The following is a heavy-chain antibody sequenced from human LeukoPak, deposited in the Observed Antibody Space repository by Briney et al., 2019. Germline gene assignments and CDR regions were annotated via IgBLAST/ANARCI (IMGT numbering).Heavy chain of an antibody. Sequence: SVKVSCKASGGTFSSYAISWVRQAPGQGLEWMGGIIPIFGTADYAQKFQGRVTITADKSTSTAYMELSSLRSEDTAVYYCARDGDQVRGAEYYYYGMDVWGKGTTVTVSS. CDR3: ARDGDQVRGAEYYYYGMDV. CDR2: IIPIFGTA. J-gene: IGHJ6*04. CDR1: GGTFSSYA. V-gene: IGHV1-69*06. D-gene: IGHD3-10*01.